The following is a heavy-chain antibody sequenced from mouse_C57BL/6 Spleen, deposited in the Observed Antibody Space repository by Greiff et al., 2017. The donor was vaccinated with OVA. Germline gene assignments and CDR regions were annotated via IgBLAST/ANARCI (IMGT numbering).Heavy chain of an antibody. V-gene: IGHV1-80*01. CDR3: ARDYYGSSYDAMDY. D-gene: IGHD1-1*01. Sequence: VQVQQSGAELVKPGASVKISCKASGYAFSSYWMNWVKQRPGKGLEWIGQIYPGDGDTNYNGKFKGKATLTADTSSSTAYMQLTCLTSEDSAAFFCARDYYGSSYDAMDYGGQGTSVTVSS. CDR1: GYAFSSYW. CDR2: IYPGDGDT. J-gene: IGHJ4*01.